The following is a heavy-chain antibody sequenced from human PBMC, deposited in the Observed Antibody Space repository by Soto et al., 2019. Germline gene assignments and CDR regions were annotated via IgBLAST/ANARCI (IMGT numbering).Heavy chain of an antibody. V-gene: IGHV1-69*01. J-gene: IGHJ6*02. CDR2: IIPLLGST. CDR3: AMSNAPYFYYVIDV. CDR1: GGPFSSQA. D-gene: IGHD3-16*01. Sequence: QVQVEQSGAEVKKPGSSLKVSCKTSGGPFSSQAFNWVRQARGHGLEWMGGIIPLLGSTTYAQKFQDRVTFTADESTSTVYMELRSLRSEDTATYICAMSNAPYFYYVIDVWGRGTTVTVSS.